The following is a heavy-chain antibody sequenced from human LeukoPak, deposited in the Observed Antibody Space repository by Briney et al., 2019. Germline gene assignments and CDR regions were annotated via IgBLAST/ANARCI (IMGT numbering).Heavy chain of an antibody. V-gene: IGHV3-7*01. CDR2: IKQDGSEK. J-gene: IGHJ6*03. D-gene: IGHD5-24*01. CDR3: ARDGVEGRDGYNSGAAQSRFGYYYYMDV. CDR1: GFTFSSYW. Sequence: GGSLRLSCAASGFTFSSYWMSWVRQAPGKGLEWVANIKQDGSEKYYVDSVKGRFTISRDNAKNSLYLQMNSLRAEDTAVYYCARDGVEGRDGYNSGAAQSRFGYYYYMDVWGKGTTVTVSS.